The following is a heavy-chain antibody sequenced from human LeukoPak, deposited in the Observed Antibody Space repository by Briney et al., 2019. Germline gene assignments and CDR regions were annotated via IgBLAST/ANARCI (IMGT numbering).Heavy chain of an antibody. V-gene: IGHV3-23*01. Sequence: PGGSLRLSCLTSGFTLSTNAMSWVRQAPGKGLEWISGISGSGASTYYADSVKGRFTISRDNSKNTLYLQMNSLRAEDTAVYYCARDAVAFAIIWYFDLWGRGTPVSVSS. CDR1: GFTLSTNA. J-gene: IGHJ2*01. CDR2: ISGSGAST. CDR3: ARDAVAFAIIWYFDL. D-gene: IGHD2-21*01.